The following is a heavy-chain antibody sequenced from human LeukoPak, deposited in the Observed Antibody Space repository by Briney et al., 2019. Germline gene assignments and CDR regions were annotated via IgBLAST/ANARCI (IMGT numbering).Heavy chain of an antibody. J-gene: IGHJ4*02. CDR2: IYYSGST. V-gene: IGHV4-39*01. D-gene: IGHD6-6*01. CDR1: GGSISSSSYY. Sequence: SETLSLTCTVSGGSISSSSYYWGWIRQPPGKGLEWMGSIYYSGSTYYNPSLKSRVTISVDTSKNQFSLKLSSVTAADTAVYYCARHRGYSSSSYFDYWGQGTLVTVSS. CDR3: ARHRGYSSSSYFDY.